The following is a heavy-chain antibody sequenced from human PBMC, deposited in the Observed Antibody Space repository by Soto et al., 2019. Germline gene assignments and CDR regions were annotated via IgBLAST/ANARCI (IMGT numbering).Heavy chain of an antibody. Sequence: SETLSLTCAVYGGSFSGYYWSWIRQPPGKGLEWIGEINHSGSTNYNPSLKSRVTISVDTSKNQFSLKLSSVTAADTAVYYCARARQLWFGAYGMDVWGQGTTVTVSS. CDR1: GGSFSGYY. V-gene: IGHV4-34*01. D-gene: IGHD3-10*01. J-gene: IGHJ6*02. CDR2: INHSGST. CDR3: ARARQLWFGAYGMDV.